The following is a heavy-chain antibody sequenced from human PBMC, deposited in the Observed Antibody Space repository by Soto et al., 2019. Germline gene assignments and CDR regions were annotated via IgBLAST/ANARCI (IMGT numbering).Heavy chain of an antibody. V-gene: IGHV4-39*01. CDR1: GGSISSSSYY. J-gene: IGHJ5*02. D-gene: IGHD3-9*01. CDR3: ARHDRGYDILTYNWFDP. CDR2: IYYSGST. Sequence: SETLSLTCTVSGGSISSSSYYWGWIRQPPGKGLEWIGSIYYSGSTYYNPSLKSRVTISVDTSKNQFSLKLSSVTAADTAVYYCARHDRGYDILTYNWFDPWGQGTLVTVSS.